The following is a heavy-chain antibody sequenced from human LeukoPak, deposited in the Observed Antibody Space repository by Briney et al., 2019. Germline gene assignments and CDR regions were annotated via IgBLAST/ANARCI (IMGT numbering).Heavy chain of an antibody. CDR2: ISAYNGNT. J-gene: IGHJ4*02. V-gene: IGHV1-18*04. CDR3: ARVRNSGFRYVDS. D-gene: IGHD5-12*01. CDR1: GYTFTGYY. Sequence: ASVRVSCKASGYTFTGYYMHWVRQAPGQGLEWVGWISAYNGNTNYAQKLQGRVTMTTDTSTSTAYMDLRSLRSDDTAVYYCARVRNSGFRYVDSWGQGTLVTVSP.